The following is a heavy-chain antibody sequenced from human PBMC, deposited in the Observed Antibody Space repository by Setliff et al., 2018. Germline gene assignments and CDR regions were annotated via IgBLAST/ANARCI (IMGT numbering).Heavy chain of an antibody. V-gene: IGHV4-59*08. D-gene: IGHD3-10*01. CDR3: ARSSYYASGNSHNYYMDV. Sequence: SETLSLTCNVSGGSISSYYWTWIRQPPGKGLEWIGYFYHSGSTNYNPSLKGRVTMASDTSRNQLSLKLTSVSAADTAIYYCARSSYYASGNSHNYYMDVWGKGTAVTVSS. CDR2: FYHSGST. J-gene: IGHJ6*03. CDR1: GGSISSYY.